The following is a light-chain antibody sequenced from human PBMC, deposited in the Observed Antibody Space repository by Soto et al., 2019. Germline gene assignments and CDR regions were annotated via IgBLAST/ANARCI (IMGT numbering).Light chain of an antibody. J-gene: IGLJ3*02. CDR2: LNSDGSH. CDR3: QTWGTGIEV. CDR1: SGHSSYT. V-gene: IGLV4-69*01. Sequence: QLVLTQSPSASASLGASVKLTCTLSSGHSSYTIAWHQQQPEKGPRYLMTLNSDGSHSKGDGIPDRFSGSSSGAERYLSISGLQSEDEADYYCQTWGTGIEVFGGGTELTVL.